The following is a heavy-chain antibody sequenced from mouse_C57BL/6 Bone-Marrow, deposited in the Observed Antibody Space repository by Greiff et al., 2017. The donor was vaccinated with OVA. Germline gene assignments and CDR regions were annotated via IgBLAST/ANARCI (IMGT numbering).Heavy chain of an antibody. Sequence: VQLQQSGAELVRPGASVKLSCTASGFNIKDDYMHWVKQRPEQGLEWIGWIDPENGDTEYASKFQGKATITADTSSNTAYLQLSSLTSEDTAVYCCTIYCGSGPWFAYWGQGTLVTVSA. J-gene: IGHJ3*01. CDR1: GFNIKDDY. V-gene: IGHV14-4*01. CDR3: TIYCGSGPWFAY. D-gene: IGHD1-1*01. CDR2: IDPENGDT.